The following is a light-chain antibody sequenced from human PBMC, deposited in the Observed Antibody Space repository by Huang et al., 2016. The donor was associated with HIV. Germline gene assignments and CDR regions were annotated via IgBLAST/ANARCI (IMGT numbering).Light chain of an antibody. J-gene: IGKJ2*01. CDR3: QQYNNWPPEYT. Sequence: EIVMTQSPATLSVSPGERATLSCRASQSINSNLAWYQQKPGQAPRLLIYGASTRATGFPARFSGSGSGTKFTLSISSLQSEDFAVYYCQQYNNWPPEYTFGQGTKLEI. CDR2: GAS. CDR1: QSINSN. V-gene: IGKV3-15*01.